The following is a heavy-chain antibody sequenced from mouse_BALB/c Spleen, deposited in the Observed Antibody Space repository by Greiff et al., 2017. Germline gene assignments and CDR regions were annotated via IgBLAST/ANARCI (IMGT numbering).Heavy chain of an antibody. Sequence: VQLQESGAELMKPGASVKISCTATGYTFSSYWIEWVRQRPGHGLEWIGEILPGSGRTNYNEKFKGKATFTADTSSNTAYMKLSRLTSEDSAVYYGARGATRITTAYDAMDYWGQGTSVTVSA. V-gene: IGHV1-9*01. CDR2: ILPGSGRT. CDR1: GYTFSSYW. J-gene: IGHJ4*01. CDR3: ARGATRITTAYDAMDY. D-gene: IGHD2-4*01.